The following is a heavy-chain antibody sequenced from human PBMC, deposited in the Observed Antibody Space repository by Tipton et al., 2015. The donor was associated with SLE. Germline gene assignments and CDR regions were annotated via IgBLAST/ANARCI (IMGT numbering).Heavy chain of an antibody. CDR3: ARAGYSSRGEDYMDV. CDR2: IYYSGST. Sequence: TLSLTCTVSGGSISSYYWSWIRQPPGKGLEWIGYIYYSGSTNYNPSLKSRVTISVDTSKNQFSLKLSSVTAADTAVYYCARAGYSSRGEDYMDVWGKGTTVTVSS. CDR1: GGSISSYY. J-gene: IGHJ6*03. V-gene: IGHV4-59*08. D-gene: IGHD6-13*01.